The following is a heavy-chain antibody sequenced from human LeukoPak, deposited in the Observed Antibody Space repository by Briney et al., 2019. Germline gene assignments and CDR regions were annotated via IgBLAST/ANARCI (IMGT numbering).Heavy chain of an antibody. CDR2: ISYDGSNK. Sequence: AGRSLRLSCAASGITFSNYGMHWVRQAPGKGLEWVAVISYDGSNKYYADSVKGRFTISRDISNNTLYLHMNSLRADDTAVYYCARDPWYNPLYPAYYFDSWGQGTLVTVSS. D-gene: IGHD1-1*01. V-gene: IGHV3-30*03. CDR1: GITFSNYG. J-gene: IGHJ4*02. CDR3: ARDPWYNPLYPAYYFDS.